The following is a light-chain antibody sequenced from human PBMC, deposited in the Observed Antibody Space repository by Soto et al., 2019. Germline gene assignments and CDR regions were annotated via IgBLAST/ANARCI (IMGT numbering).Light chain of an antibody. J-gene: IGKJ2*01. CDR3: QQYNHWPPVT. CDR1: QSVSTN. CDR2: GAS. V-gene: IGKV3-15*01. Sequence: EIVMTQSPATLSVSLGERATLSCRASQSVSTNLAWYQQKPGQAPRLLIHGASTRATGIPARFSGSGSGTEFTLTISSLQSEDFATYYCQQYNHWPPVTFGQGTKLEIK.